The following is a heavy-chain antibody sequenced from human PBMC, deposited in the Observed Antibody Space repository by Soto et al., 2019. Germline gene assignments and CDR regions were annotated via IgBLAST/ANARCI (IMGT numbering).Heavy chain of an antibody. Sequence: PSETLSLTCAVSGGSISSTNWWSWVRQSPGKGLEWIGEIYHLGSTDYNPSLRGRVTMSVDTSKNQFSLNLSSVTAADTAVYYCATVASRTTNNWFDPWGQGTLVTVSS. J-gene: IGHJ5*02. CDR1: GGSISSTNW. V-gene: IGHV4-4*02. D-gene: IGHD1-1*01. CDR2: IYHLGST. CDR3: ATVASRTTNNWFDP.